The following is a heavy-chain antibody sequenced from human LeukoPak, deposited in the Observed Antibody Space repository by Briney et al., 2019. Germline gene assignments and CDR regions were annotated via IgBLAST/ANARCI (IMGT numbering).Heavy chain of an antibody. D-gene: IGHD6-19*01. Sequence: PGGSLRLSCAASGFTFSSYGMHWVRQAPGKGLEWVAFIRYDGSNKYYADSVKGRFTISRDNSKNTLYLQMNSLRAEDTAVYYCAKGDSSGWYGFLDYWGQGTLVTVSS. V-gene: IGHV3-30*02. CDR1: GFTFSSYG. CDR3: AKGDSSGWYGFLDY. J-gene: IGHJ4*02. CDR2: IRYDGSNK.